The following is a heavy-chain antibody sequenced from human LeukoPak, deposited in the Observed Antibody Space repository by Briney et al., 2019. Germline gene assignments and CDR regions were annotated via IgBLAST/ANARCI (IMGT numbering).Heavy chain of an antibody. CDR1: GDSISSYY. J-gene: IGHJ4*02. D-gene: IGHD5-18*01. Sequence: PSETLSLTCTVSGDSISSYYWSWIRQPPGKGLEWIGYIYYSGSTNYNPSLKSRVTISVDTSKNQFSLKLSSVTAADTAVYYCARDRYSFGGHFFDYWGQGTLVTVSS. V-gene: IGHV4-59*12. CDR3: ARDRYSFGGHFFDY. CDR2: IYYSGST.